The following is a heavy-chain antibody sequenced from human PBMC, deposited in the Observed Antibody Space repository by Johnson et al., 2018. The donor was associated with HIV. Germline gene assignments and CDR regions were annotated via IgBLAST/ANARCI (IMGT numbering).Heavy chain of an antibody. CDR1: GFTFTNFA. CDR3: ARAGYGDPSRGDI. CDR2: ISYDGSSK. D-gene: IGHD4-17*01. J-gene: IGHJ3*02. V-gene: IGHV3-30*14. Sequence: QVQLVESGGGVVQPWRSRRLSCAASGFTFTNFAMHWVRQAPGKGLEWVAVISYDGSSKYYADSVKGRFTLSGDNSKNTLYLQMKRLRAEDAAVYYCARAGYGDPSRGDIWGQGTMVTVSS.